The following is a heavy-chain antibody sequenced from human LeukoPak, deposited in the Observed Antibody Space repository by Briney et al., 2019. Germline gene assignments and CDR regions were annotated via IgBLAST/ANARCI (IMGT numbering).Heavy chain of an antibody. CDR3: ARGSGYYYDSSGYRY. CDR2: MNPNSGNT. Sequence: ASVKVSCKASGYTFTSYDINWVRQATGQGIEWMGWMNPNSGNTGYAQKFQGRVTMTRNTSISTAYMELSSLRSEDTAVYYCARGSGYYYDSSGYRYWGQGTLVTVSS. J-gene: IGHJ4*02. V-gene: IGHV1-8*01. CDR1: GYTFTSYD. D-gene: IGHD3-22*01.